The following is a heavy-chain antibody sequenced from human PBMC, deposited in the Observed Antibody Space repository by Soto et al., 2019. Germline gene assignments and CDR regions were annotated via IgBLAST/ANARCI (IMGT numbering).Heavy chain of an antibody. V-gene: IGHV1-69*13. CDR2: IIPIFGTP. CDR3: ARERSVGYCITTTCPKPFYYYAMDV. J-gene: IGHJ6*02. CDR1: GGTFTNYA. D-gene: IGHD2-2*01. Sequence: ASVKVSCKASGGTFTNYAFSWVRQAPGQGPEWMGGIIPIFGTPDYAQKFQGRVIITADESTRTVSMELNSLRSDDTAVYYCARERSVGYCITTTCPKPFYYYAMDVWGQGTTVTVSS.